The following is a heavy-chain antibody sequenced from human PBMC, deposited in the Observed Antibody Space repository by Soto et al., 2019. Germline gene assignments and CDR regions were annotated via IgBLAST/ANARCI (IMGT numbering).Heavy chain of an antibody. J-gene: IGHJ6*02. CDR2: ISSSGSTI. Sequence: EVQLVESGGGLVQPGGSLRLSCAASGFTFSSYEMNWVRQAPGKGLEWVSYISSSGSTIYYADSVKGRFTISRDNAKNSLYLQMNSLRAEYTAGYYGARVQGRNYGVYYCYGMDVWGQGTTVTVSS. V-gene: IGHV3-48*03. D-gene: IGHD1-7*01. CDR1: GFTFSSYE. CDR3: ARVQGRNYGVYYCYGMDV.